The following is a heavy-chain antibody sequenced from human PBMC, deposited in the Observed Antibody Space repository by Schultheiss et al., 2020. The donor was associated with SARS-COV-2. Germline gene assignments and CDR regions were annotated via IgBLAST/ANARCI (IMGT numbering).Heavy chain of an antibody. D-gene: IGHD6-13*01. CDR1: GFTFSTYA. Sequence: GGSLRLSCAASGFTFSTYAMHWVRQAPGKGLEWVAVTSHHGNTKFYGDSVKGRFAISRDNSQNTLYLQMNSLRPEDTAVYYCAKDPVQGVEAAGLDFWGQGTLVTVSS. CDR3: AKDPVQGVEAAGLDF. CDR2: TSHHGNTK. J-gene: IGHJ4*02. V-gene: IGHV3-30*09.